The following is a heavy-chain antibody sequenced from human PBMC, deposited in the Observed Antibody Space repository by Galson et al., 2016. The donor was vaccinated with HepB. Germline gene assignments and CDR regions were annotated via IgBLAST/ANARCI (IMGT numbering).Heavy chain of an antibody. CDR3: SRSSRDSSGWYDYFDY. Sequence: SCAASGFTFSSYWMHWVRQAPGKGLVWVSRIYSDGSSTNYADSVKGRFTISRDNAKNTLSLQMNSLRAEDTAVYYCSRSSRDSSGWYDYFDYWGQGTLVTVSS. J-gene: IGHJ4*02. CDR1: GFTFSSYW. V-gene: IGHV3-74*01. CDR2: IYSDGSST. D-gene: IGHD6-19*01.